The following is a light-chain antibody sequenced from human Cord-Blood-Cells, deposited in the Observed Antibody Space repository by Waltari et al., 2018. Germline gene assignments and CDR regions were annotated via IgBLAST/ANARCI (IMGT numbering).Light chain of an antibody. CDR2: DVS. CDR1: SSDVGGYNY. V-gene: IGLV2-14*01. CDR3: SSYTSSSTLV. J-gene: IGLJ1*01. Sequence: QSALTQPASVSGSPGPSITISCTGTSSDVGGYNYVTWYQQHPGKAPKLMIYDVSHRPSGVSNRVSGSKSGNTASLTISGLQAEDEADYYCSSYTSSSTLVFGTGTKVTVL.